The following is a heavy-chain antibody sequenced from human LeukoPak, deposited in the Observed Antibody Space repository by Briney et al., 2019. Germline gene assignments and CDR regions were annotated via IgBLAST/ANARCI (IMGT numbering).Heavy chain of an antibody. Sequence: GGSLRLSCAAPGFTFSSYEMNWVRQAPGKGLEWVSYISSSGSTIYYADSVKGRFTISRDNAKNSLYLQMNSPRAEDTAVYYCASSYSSSVGAFDIWGQGTMVTVSS. CDR2: ISSSGSTI. CDR1: GFTFSSYE. J-gene: IGHJ3*02. CDR3: ASSYSSSVGAFDI. V-gene: IGHV3-48*03. D-gene: IGHD6-13*01.